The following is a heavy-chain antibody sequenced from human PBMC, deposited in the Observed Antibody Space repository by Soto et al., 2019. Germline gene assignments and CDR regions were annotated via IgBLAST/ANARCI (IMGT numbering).Heavy chain of an antibody. CDR2: ISWNSANI. V-gene: IGHV3-9*01. J-gene: IGHJ4*02. D-gene: IGHD1-26*01. CDR3: AKGHLEWEHLADF. Sequence: FVDLGGRWVRQATGKGLEWVSGISWNSANIGYADSVRGRFTISRDNAKNSLYLQMNSLRVEDTALYCCAKGHLEWEHLADFWGQGILV. CDR1: FVDLG.